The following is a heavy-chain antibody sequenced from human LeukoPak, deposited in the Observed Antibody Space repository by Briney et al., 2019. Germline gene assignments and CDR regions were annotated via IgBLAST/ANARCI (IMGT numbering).Heavy chain of an antibody. D-gene: IGHD4-17*01. CDR3: ARDDYGDSRGTY. Sequence: SETLSLTCSVSGGSISRASNYCAWIRQPPGEGLLGIGSIYYSVITYYNSSLKSRATISVDTSKNQFSLSLSSVTAADTAVYYCARDDYGDSRGTYWGQGTLVTVSS. V-gene: IGHV4-39*07. CDR2: IYYSVIT. CDR1: GGSISRASNY. J-gene: IGHJ4*02.